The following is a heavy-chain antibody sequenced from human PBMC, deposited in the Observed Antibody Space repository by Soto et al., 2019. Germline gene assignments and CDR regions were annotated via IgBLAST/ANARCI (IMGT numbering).Heavy chain of an antibody. J-gene: IGHJ4*02. V-gene: IGHV4-61*01. CDR1: GGSVRSGSYY. Sequence: SETLSLTCTVSGGSVRSGSYYWSWIRQPPGKGLEWIGYIYYSGSTNYNPSLKSRVTISVDTSKSQFSLKLSSVTAADSAVYFCARLEGLATISYYFDFWGPGALVTVSS. D-gene: IGHD5-12*01. CDR2: IYYSGST. CDR3: ARLEGLATISYYFDF.